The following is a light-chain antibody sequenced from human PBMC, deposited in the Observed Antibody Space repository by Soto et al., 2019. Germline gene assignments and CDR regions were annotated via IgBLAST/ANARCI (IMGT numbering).Light chain of an antibody. CDR3: LQDYNYPYT. Sequence: DVVMTQSPLSLPVTPGEPASISCRSSQSLLHSNGYNYLAWFLQKAGQSPQLLIYLASSRASGVPDRFSGSGSGTDFTLTISSLQPEDFATYYCLQDYNYPYTFGQGTKLEIK. J-gene: IGKJ2*01. CDR1: QSLLHSNGYNY. V-gene: IGKV2-28*01. CDR2: LAS.